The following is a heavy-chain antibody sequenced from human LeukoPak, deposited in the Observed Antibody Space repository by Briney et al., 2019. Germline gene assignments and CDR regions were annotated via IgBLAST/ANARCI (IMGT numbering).Heavy chain of an antibody. V-gene: IGHV3-48*03. J-gene: IGHJ6*04. D-gene: IGHD3-10*02. CDR2: ISSSGRTI. CDR3: AELGITMIGGV. Sequence: GGSVRLLCAASGFTFSSYEMNCVRHAAGKWLEWPSYISSSGRTIYYADSVKGRFTISRDKAKNSLYLQMNSLRAEGTAVYYCAELGITMIGGVWGKGTTVTISS. CDR1: GFTFSSYE.